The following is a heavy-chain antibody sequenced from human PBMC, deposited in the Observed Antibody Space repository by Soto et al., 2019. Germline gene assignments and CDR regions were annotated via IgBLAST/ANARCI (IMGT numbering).Heavy chain of an antibody. CDR1: GGSISSTSYY. J-gene: IGHJ4*02. D-gene: IGHD6-13*01. CDR3: ARGSEQQLVGIDY. CDR2: IYYSGSI. V-gene: IGHV4-39*01. Sequence: SETLSLTCSVSGGSISSTSYYWGWIRQPPGKGLEWIGSIYYSGSIYHNPSLKSRISTSVDTSKNQFSLQMNSLRAEDTAVYYCARGSEQQLVGIDYWGQGTLVTVSS.